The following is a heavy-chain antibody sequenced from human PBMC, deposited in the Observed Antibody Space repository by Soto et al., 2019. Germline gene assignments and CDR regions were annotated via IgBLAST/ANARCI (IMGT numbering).Heavy chain of an antibody. CDR3: ARGHYGSLDY. V-gene: IGHV3-74*01. CDR1: GFTFSSHW. CDR2: INSDGSTT. Sequence: PGGSLRLSCAASGFTFSSHWMHWVRQAPGKGLVWVSRINSDGSTTNYADSVKGRFTISRDNAKNTLYLQMNGLRAEDTAVYYCARGHYGSLDYWGQGTLVTVSS. D-gene: IGHD3-10*01. J-gene: IGHJ4*02.